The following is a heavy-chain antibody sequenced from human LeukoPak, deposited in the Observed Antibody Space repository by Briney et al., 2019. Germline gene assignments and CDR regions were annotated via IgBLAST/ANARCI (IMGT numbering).Heavy chain of an antibody. D-gene: IGHD1-26*01. CDR2: IYYSEST. CDR3: ATDTGSRFAY. Sequence: SETLSLTCTVSGDSISSYYWSWIRQPPGKGLEWIGYIYYSESTKYNPSLKSRVTISIDTSKNQFSLKLRSVTAADTAVYYCATDTGSRFAYWGLGALVTVSS. CDR1: GDSISSYY. J-gene: IGHJ4*02. V-gene: IGHV4-59*01.